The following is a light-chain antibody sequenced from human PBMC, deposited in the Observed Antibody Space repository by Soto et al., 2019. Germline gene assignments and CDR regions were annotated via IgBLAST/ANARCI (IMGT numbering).Light chain of an antibody. V-gene: IGKV1-9*01. J-gene: IGKJ5*01. Sequence: DIQMTQSPSSLSASVGDRVTITCRASQSISTSLAWYQVKTGKAPKLLIYAASTLESGVPSRFSATVSGTEFSLKITSLQPEDCATYDCQQLFDSPITFGQGTRLEIK. CDR2: AAS. CDR3: QQLFDSPIT. CDR1: QSISTS.